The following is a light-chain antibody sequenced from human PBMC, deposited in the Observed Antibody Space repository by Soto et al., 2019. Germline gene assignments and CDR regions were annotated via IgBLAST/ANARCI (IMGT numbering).Light chain of an antibody. CDR1: QSLVSGGGSTY. J-gene: IGKJ2*01. CDR2: KVS. V-gene: IGKV2-30*01. CDR3: MQATHWPYT. Sequence: DVGMTQSPISLPVTLGQPASISCRSSQSLVSGGGSTYLSWFQQTPGQSPRRLIYKVSDRDSGVPDRFRGSVSDTDFTLKISRVEAEDVGVYFCMQATHWPYTFGQGTKLEIE.